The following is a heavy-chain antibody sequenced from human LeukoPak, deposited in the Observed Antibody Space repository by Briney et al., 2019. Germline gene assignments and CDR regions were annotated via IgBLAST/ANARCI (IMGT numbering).Heavy chain of an antibody. CDR1: GYPFNSYG. J-gene: IGHJ3*02. V-gene: IGHV1-18*01. Sequence: ASVQVSCKTSGYPFNSYGISWVRQPPGQGLEWMGWISAYNGNTKYAQKFQGRVTMTTDTSTSTAYMKLRSLRSDDTAVYYCARASGGYDPRRAFDIWGQGTMVTVSS. CDR3: ARASGGYDPRRAFDI. D-gene: IGHD5-12*01. CDR2: ISAYNGNT.